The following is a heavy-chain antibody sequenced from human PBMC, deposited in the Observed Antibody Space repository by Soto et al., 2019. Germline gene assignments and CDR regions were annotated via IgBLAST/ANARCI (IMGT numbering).Heavy chain of an antibody. J-gene: IGHJ4*02. CDR3: ARRYGGNFDY. CDR1: GGSISSYS. CDR2: IYYSGST. V-gene: IGHV4-59*01. Sequence: PSETLSLTCTVSGGSISSYSWNWIRQPPGKGLEWIGYIYYSGSTNYNPSLKSRVTISVDTSKNQFSLKLSSVTAADTAVYYCARRYGGNFDYWGQGTLVTVSS. D-gene: IGHD3-16*01.